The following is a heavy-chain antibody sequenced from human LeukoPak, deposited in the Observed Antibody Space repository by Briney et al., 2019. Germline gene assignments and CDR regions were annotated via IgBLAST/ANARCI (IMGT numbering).Heavy chain of an antibody. CDR3: ARKYCSTTSCLFDN. D-gene: IGHD2-2*01. CDR1: TFTFSSHW. V-gene: IGHV3-74*01. J-gene: IGHJ4*02. Sequence: GGSLRLSCVASTFTFSSHWMHWVRQAPGKGLVWVSRINPDGSATSYADSVRGRFTISRDNAKNSLYLQMNSLRAEDTAVYYCARKYCSTTSCLFDNWGQGTLVTVSS. CDR2: INPDGSAT.